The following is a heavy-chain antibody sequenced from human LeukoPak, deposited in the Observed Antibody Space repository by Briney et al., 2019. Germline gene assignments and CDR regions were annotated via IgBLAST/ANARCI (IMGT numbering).Heavy chain of an antibody. V-gene: IGHV4-4*02. CDR3: AGLVGRYSSGLYYYYFDY. J-gene: IGHJ4*02. Sequence: SETLSLTCTVSGDSINSLDLWSWVRQPPGKGLEWIGEMYLSGTTHSNPSVKSRVTISIDKSKNQFFLNLSSVTAADAAVYYCAGLVGRYSSGLYYYYFDYWGQGTLVTVSS. CDR2: MYLSGTT. D-gene: IGHD3-22*01. CDR1: GDSINSLDL.